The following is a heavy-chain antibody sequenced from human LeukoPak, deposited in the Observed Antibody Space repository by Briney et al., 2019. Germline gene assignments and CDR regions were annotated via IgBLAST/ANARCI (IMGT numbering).Heavy chain of an antibody. D-gene: IGHD6-19*01. CDR1: GFTFTNHG. J-gene: IGHJ4*02. Sequence: GGSLRLSCGASGFTFTNHGTSWVRQAPGKGLEWVSAISGSGANTYYTDSVRGRFIISRDQSRKTLYLQMNRLRAEDTAIYYCASHAAYTSDWRARTFDYWGQGTLVTVSS. V-gene: IGHV3-23*01. CDR2: ISGSGANT. CDR3: ASHAAYTSDWRARTFDY.